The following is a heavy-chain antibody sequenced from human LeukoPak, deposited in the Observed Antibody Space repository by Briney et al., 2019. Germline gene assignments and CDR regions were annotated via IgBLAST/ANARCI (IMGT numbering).Heavy chain of an antibody. Sequence: GGSLRLACAASELTFNSNWMHWARQAPGKGLVWVSRINSDGSTTNYADSVKGRFTISRDNAKNTLYLQMNSLRAEDTAVYYCTLYTSGWNWGQGTLVTVSS. V-gene: IGHV3-74*01. D-gene: IGHD6-19*01. CDR1: ELTFNSNW. CDR3: TLYTSGWN. CDR2: INSDGSTT. J-gene: IGHJ4*02.